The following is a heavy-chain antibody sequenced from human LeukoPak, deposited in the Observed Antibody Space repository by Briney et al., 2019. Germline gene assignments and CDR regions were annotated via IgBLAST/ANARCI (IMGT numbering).Heavy chain of an antibody. CDR2: IYYSGST. Sequence: PSETLSLTCAVYGGSFSGYYWSWIRQPPGKGLEWIGSIYYSGSTYYNPSLKSRVTISVDTSKNQFSLKLSSVTAADTAVYYCARLGRSLVGATTEVDYWGQGTLVTVSS. V-gene: IGHV4-34*01. CDR1: GGSFSGYY. CDR3: ARLGRSLVGATTEVDY. J-gene: IGHJ4*02. D-gene: IGHD1-26*01.